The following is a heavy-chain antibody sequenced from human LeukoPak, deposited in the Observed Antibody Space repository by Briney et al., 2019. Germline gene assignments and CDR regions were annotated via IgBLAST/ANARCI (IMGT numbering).Heavy chain of an antibody. Sequence: SETLSLTCAVYGDSFSGYCWSWIRQPPGKGLEWIGEINHSGSTNYNPSLKSRVTISVETSKNQFSLRLSSVTAADTAVYYCARDYFSSGIPNWFDPWGQGTLVTVSS. CDR3: ARDYFSSGIPNWFDP. CDR1: GDSFSGYC. V-gene: IGHV4-34*01. J-gene: IGHJ5*02. D-gene: IGHD6-19*01. CDR2: INHSGST.